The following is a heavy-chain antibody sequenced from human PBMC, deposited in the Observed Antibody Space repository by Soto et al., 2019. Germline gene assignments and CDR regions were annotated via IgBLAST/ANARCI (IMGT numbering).Heavy chain of an antibody. CDR2: INSDGSST. CDR3: VRTSLVVAAATREDY. J-gene: IGHJ4*02. D-gene: IGHD2-15*01. Sequence: EVQLVESGGGLVRPGGSLGLSCAASGFPFSGSWRPGSGQAPGKGLVWVSRINSDGSSTSYADSVKGRFTISRDNAKNTLYLQMNSLRAEDTAVYYCVRTSLVVAAATREDYWGQGTLVTVSS. CDR1: GFPFSGSW. V-gene: IGHV3-74*01.